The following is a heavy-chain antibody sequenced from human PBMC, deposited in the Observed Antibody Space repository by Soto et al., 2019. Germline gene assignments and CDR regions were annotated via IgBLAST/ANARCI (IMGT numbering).Heavy chain of an antibody. J-gene: IGHJ5*02. D-gene: IGHD3-10*01. Sequence: GGSLRLSCAASGFTFNDYAMHWVRQAPGKGLEWVTGISWNSDTIGYADSVKGRFTISRDNAKNSLYLQMNSLRAEDTAFYYCARGVCTRASSPPVSWGQGTLLTVST. V-gene: IGHV3-9*01. CDR1: GFTFNDYA. CDR2: ISWNSDTI. CDR3: ARGVCTRASSPPVS.